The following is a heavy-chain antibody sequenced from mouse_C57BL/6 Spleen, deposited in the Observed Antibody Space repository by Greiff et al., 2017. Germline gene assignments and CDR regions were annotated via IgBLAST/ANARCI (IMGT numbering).Heavy chain of an antibody. D-gene: IGHD4-1*01. Sequence: VQLQQSGPELVKPGASVKISCKASGYAFSSSWMNWVKQRPGKGLEWIGRIYPGDGDTNYNGKFKGKATLTADKSSSTAYMQLSSLTSEDSAVYFGASMRLGPFDYWGQGTTLTVSS. CDR2: IYPGDGDT. J-gene: IGHJ2*01. CDR1: GYAFSSSW. CDR3: ASMRLGPFDY. V-gene: IGHV1-82*01.